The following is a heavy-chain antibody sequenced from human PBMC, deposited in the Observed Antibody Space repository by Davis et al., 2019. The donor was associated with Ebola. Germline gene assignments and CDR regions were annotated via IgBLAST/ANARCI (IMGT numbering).Heavy chain of an antibody. J-gene: IGHJ6*02. CDR2: IVVGSGNT. V-gene: IGHV1-58*02. Sequence: AASVKVSCKASGFTFSSSGMQWVRQARGQRLEWIGGIVVGSGNTGYAQKFQGRVTMTRNTSISTAYMELSSLRSEDTAVYYCARGIVNFDWLSNYYYYYGMDVWGQGTTVTVSS. CDR3: ARGIVNFDWLSNYYYYYGMDV. CDR1: GFTFSSSG. D-gene: IGHD3-9*01.